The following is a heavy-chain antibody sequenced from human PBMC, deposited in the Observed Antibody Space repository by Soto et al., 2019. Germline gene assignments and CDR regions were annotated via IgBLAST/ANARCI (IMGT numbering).Heavy chain of an antibody. CDR1: GASISSGDYY. CDR2: IHYSGST. J-gene: IGHJ4*02. Sequence: QVQLQESGPGLVKPLQTLSLTCTVSGASISSGDYYWSWIRQHPGKGLERIGIIHYSGSTYYNPSRESRVTIAVDTSKNQVSLKMSSVTAADTAVYYCARLKSDCGSVMCYKGWVDYWGQGTLVTVSS. D-gene: IGHD2-2*02. CDR3: ARLKSDCGSVMCYKGWVDY. V-gene: IGHV4-31*03.